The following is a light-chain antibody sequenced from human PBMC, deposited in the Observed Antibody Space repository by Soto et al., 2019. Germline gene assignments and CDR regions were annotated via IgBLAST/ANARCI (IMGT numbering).Light chain of an antibody. CDR1: SSDVGGYDY. CDR2: DVS. J-gene: IGLJ1*01. CDR3: SSYAGSNNFDV. V-gene: IGLV2-8*01. Sequence: QSALTQPPSASGSPGQSVTISCTGTSSDVGGYDYVSWYQQHPGKAPKLMISDVSKRPSGVPDRFSGSKSGNTASLTVSGLRAEDEADYYCSSYAGSNNFDVFGTGTKVTVL.